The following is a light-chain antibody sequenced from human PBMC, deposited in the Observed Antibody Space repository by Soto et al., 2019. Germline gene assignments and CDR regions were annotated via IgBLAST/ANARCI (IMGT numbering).Light chain of an antibody. CDR3: CSYAGSSTLVV. CDR1: SSDVWSYNL. CDR2: EGS. J-gene: IGLJ2*01. V-gene: IGLV2-23*01. Sequence: QSALTQPASVSGSPGQSITISCTGTSSDVWSYNLVSWYQQHPGKAPKLMIYEGSKRPSGVSNRFSGSKSGNTASLTISGLQAEDEGDYYCCSYAGSSTLVVFGGGTKLTVL.